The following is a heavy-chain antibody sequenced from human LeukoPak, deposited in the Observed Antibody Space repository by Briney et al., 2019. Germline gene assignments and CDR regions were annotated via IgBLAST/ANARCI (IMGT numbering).Heavy chain of an antibody. CDR2: INHSGTT. D-gene: IGHD3-10*01. J-gene: IGHJ4*02. CDR1: GGPFSGYY. Sequence: SDPVSLMCAVWGGPFSGYYWLWMPQPPGKGGEWIGEINHSGTTNYNPSLKSRVTISVDTSKNQFSLKLSSVTAADTAVYYCAGGQVGEGDFDYWGQGTLVTVSS. CDR3: AGGQVGEGDFDY. V-gene: IGHV4-34*01.